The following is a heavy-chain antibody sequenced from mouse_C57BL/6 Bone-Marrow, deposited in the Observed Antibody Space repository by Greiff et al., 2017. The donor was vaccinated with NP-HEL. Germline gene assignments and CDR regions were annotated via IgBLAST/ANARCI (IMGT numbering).Heavy chain of an antibody. CDR1: GFTFSSYG. D-gene: IGHD2-4*01. CDR2: ISSGGSYT. V-gene: IGHV5-6*01. Sequence: EVQRVESGGDLVKPGGSLKLSCAASGFTFSSYGMSWVRQTPDKRLEWVATISSGGSYTYYPDSVKGRFTISRDNAKNTLYLQMSSLKSEDTAMYYCERRLRRRTWFAYWGQGTLVTVSA. CDR3: ERRLRRRTWFAY. J-gene: IGHJ3*01.